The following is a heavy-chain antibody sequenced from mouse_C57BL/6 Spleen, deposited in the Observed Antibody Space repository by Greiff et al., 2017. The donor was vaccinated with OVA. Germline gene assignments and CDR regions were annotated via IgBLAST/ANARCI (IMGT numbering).Heavy chain of an antibody. CDR2: IDPSDSYT. Sequence: VKLQQPGAELVRPGPSVKLSCKASGYTFTSYWMHWVKQRPGQGLEWIGVIDPSDSYTNYNQKFKGKATLTVDTSSSTAYMQLSSLTSEDSAVYYCARSPDYWGQGTTLTVSS. CDR1: GYTFTSYW. J-gene: IGHJ2*01. V-gene: IGHV1-59*01. CDR3: ARSPDY.